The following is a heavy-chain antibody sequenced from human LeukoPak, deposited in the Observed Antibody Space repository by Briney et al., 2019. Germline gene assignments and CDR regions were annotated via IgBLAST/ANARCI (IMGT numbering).Heavy chain of an antibody. CDR3: AKDISSSSLANYYYYGMDV. Sequence: GGSLRLSCAASGFTFGDYAMHWVRQAPGKGLVWVSGISCNSGSIGYADSVKGRFTISRDNAKNSLYLQMNSLRAEDTALYYCAKDISSSSLANYYYYGMDVWGQGTTVTVSS. D-gene: IGHD6-13*01. CDR2: ISCNSGSI. J-gene: IGHJ6*02. V-gene: IGHV3-9*01. CDR1: GFTFGDYA.